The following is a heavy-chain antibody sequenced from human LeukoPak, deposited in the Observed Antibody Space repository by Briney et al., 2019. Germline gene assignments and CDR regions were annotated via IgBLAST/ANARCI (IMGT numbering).Heavy chain of an antibody. V-gene: IGHV1-69*05. CDR2: IIPIFGTA. Sequence: SVKVSCKASGGTFSSYAISWVRQAPGQGLEWMGGIIPIFGTANYAQKFQGRVTITTYESTSTAYMELSSLRSEDTAVYYCAREAHTVRNYYDSSGYYPLRYWGQGTLVTVSS. CDR1: GGTFSSYA. D-gene: IGHD3-22*01. CDR3: AREAHTVRNYYDSSGYYPLRY. J-gene: IGHJ4*02.